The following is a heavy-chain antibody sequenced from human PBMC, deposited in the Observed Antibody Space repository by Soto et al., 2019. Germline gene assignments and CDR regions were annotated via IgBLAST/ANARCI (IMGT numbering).Heavy chain of an antibody. CDR3: ARDLIADYGDSPPKNYGMDV. CDR1: GGSISSGDYY. J-gene: IGHJ6*02. CDR2: IYYSGST. D-gene: IGHD4-17*01. V-gene: IGHV4-30-4*01. Sequence: PSETLSLTCTVSGGSISSGDYYWSWIRQPPGKGLEWIGYIYYSGSTYYNPSLKSRVTISVDTSKNQFSLKLSSVTAADTAVYYCARDLIADYGDSPPKNYGMDVWGQGTTVTV.